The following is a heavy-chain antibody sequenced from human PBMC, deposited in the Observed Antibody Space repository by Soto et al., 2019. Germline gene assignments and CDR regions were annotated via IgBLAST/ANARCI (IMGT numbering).Heavy chain of an antibody. V-gene: IGHV4-39*01. CDR2: IFYSGGT. CDR3: ARQASGYYYGWFDP. CDR1: GGSISSGGYY. D-gene: IGHD3-22*01. Sequence: SETLSLTCTVSGGSISSGGYYWSWIRQHPGKGLEWIGYIFYSGGTYYTPSLKSRVTMSVDTSNNQFSLKLSSVTAADTAVYYCARQASGYYYGWFDPWGQGTLVTVSS. J-gene: IGHJ5*02.